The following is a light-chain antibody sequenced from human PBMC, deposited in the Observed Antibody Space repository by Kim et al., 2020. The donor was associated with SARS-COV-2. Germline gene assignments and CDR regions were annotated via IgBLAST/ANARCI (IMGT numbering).Light chain of an antibody. J-gene: IGKJ2*01. CDR3: EQSHSTHT. CDR2: AAS. V-gene: IGKV1-39*01. CDR1: QTIGTD. Sequence: LAAPVGDRVTITARSSQTIGTDLNWYQQKPGAAPKLLIYAASNLQPGVPSRFSGSGSGTDFTLTIGSLQPEDFATYYCEQSHSTHTFGQGTKLEIK.